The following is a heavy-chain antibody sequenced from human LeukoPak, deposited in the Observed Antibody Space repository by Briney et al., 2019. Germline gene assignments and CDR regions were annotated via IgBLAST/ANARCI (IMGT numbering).Heavy chain of an antibody. Sequence: PGGSLRLSCTASGFSFGDYAMSWVRQAPGKGLEWVSSISSSSSYIYYADSVKGRLTISRDNTKNSMYLQMHSLRAEDTAVYYCAREERDGYNYYWYFDLWGRGTLVTVSS. J-gene: IGHJ2*01. CDR1: GFSFGDYA. CDR3: AREERDGYNYYWYFDL. V-gene: IGHV3-21*01. CDR2: ISSSSSYI. D-gene: IGHD5-24*01.